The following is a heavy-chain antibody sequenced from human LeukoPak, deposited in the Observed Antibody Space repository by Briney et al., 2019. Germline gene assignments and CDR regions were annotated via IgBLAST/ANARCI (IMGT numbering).Heavy chain of an antibody. J-gene: IGHJ4*02. D-gene: IGHD3-22*01. CDR1: GGTFSNYA. Sequence: GASVKVSCKASGGTFSNYAISWVRQAPGQGLEWMGGIIPIFGTANYAQKFQGRVTITADESTSTAYMELSSLRSEDTAVYYCARVPQANYDSSGYYDYWGQGTLVTVSS. CDR3: ARVPQANYDSSGYYDY. V-gene: IGHV1-69*13. CDR2: IIPIFGTA.